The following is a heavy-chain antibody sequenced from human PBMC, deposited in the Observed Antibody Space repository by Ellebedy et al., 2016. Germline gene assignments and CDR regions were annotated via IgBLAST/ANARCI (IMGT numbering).Heavy chain of an antibody. Sequence: ASVKVSCKASGGTFSSSAISWVRQAPGQGLEWMGVIIPIFGTANYGQKFQGRVTITADESTSTAYMELCSLRSEDTAVYYCARDHGGPVAAIPHYGMDFWGQGTTVTVSS. J-gene: IGHJ6*02. V-gene: IGHV1-69*13. CDR1: GGTFSSSA. CDR2: IIPIFGTA. D-gene: IGHD6-13*01. CDR3: ARDHGGPVAAIPHYGMDF.